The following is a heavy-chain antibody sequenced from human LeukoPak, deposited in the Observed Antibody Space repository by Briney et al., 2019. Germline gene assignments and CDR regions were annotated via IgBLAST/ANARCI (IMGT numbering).Heavy chain of an antibody. CDR2: IYYSGST. CDR3: ARANPADYFDY. CDR1: GGSISSHY. D-gene: IGHD1-14*01. J-gene: IGHJ4*02. Sequence: SETLSLTCTVSGGSISSHYWSWIRQPPGKGLEWIGYIYYSGSTNYNPPLKSRVTISVDTSKNQFSLKLSSVTAADTAVYYCARANPADYFDYWGQGTLVTVSS. V-gene: IGHV4-59*11.